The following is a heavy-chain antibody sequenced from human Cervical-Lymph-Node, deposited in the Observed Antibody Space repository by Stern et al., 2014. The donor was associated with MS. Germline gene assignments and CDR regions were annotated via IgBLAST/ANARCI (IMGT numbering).Heavy chain of an antibody. CDR2: TNEGGSIT. Sequence: EVQLVESGGGLVHPGRSLRLSCAASGFTFSRYWMHWVRQVPGKGLMWVSRTNEGGSITDYADSVRGRFTISRDNARNTLYLEMNNLRADDTGVYFCIRDLAGAFSYWGQGALVTVSP. D-gene: IGHD3-3*02. CDR3: IRDLAGAFSY. V-gene: IGHV3-74*01. J-gene: IGHJ4*02. CDR1: GFTFSRYW.